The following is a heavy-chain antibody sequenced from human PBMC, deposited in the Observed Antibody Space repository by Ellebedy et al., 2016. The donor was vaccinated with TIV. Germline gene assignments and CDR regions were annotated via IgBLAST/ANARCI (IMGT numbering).Heavy chain of an antibody. CDR1: STYA. D-gene: IGHD3-16*01. Sequence: AASVKVSCKASSTYAINWVRQAPGPGLERMGWISPYNGHTDYALQLQGRVTMTIETSTTTAYMELRSLRSDDTAIYYCAGRLEGATPDAFYVWGQGTMVTVSS. V-gene: IGHV1-18*01. CDR3: AGRLEGATPDAFYV. J-gene: IGHJ3*01. CDR2: ISPYNGHT.